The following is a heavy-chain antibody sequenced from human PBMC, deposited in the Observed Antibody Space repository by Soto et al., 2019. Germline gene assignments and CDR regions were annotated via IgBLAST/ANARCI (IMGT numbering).Heavy chain of an antibody. D-gene: IGHD2-15*01. CDR3: ARGVVAATPWYYGMDV. J-gene: IGHJ6*02. Sequence: EVQLVESGEGLVQPGGSLRLSCAASGFTFSSYAMHWVRQAPGKGLEYVSAISSNGGSTYYADSVKGRFTISRDNSKNTLYLQMGRLRAEDMAVYYCARGVVAATPWYYGMDVWGQGTTVTVSS. CDR1: GFTFSSYA. CDR2: ISSNGGST. V-gene: IGHV3-64*02.